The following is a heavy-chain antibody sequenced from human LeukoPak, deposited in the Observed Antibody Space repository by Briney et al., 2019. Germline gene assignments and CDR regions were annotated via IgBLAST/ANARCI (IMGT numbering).Heavy chain of an antibody. V-gene: IGHV4-34*01. J-gene: IGHJ6*03. CDR2: INHRGGT. CDR3: ARVAYSFSINDWSRIGLGAYPTKYYYYMDV. Sequence: SETLSLTCAVYGGSFSDYSWTWIRQPPGKRLEWIGEINHRGGTNHNPSLKSRVTMSVDTSKNQISLKVNSVTAADTAVYYCARVAYSFSINDWSRIGLGAYPTKYYYYMDVWGKGTTVTVSS. CDR1: GGSFSDYS. D-gene: IGHD5-18*01.